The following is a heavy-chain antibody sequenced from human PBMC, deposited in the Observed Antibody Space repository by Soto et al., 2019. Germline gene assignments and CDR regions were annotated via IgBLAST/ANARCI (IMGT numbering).Heavy chain of an antibody. CDR1: GGSISSGTFY. CDR3: ARVGRVSNGGYLDY. CDR2: IYYTGNT. J-gene: IGHJ4*02. Sequence: SESLSLTCTVSGGSISSGTFYWSWFRQHPGKGLEWIGYIYYTGNTYYNPSLKSRLTISVDTSKNQFSLTLSSVTAADTAVYYCARVGRVSNGGYLDYWGQGTLVTVYS. V-gene: IGHV4-31*03. D-gene: IGHD3-22*01.